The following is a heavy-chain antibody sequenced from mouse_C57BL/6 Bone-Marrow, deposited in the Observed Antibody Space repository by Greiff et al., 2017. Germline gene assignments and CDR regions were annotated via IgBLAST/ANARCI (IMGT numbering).Heavy chain of an antibody. CDR3: ARVTVVGCAMDY. J-gene: IGHJ4*01. Sequence: EVKLVESGPGLVKPSQSLSLTCSVTGYSITSGYYWNWIRQFPGNKLEWMGYISYDGSNNYNPSLKNRISITRDTSKNQFFLKLNAVTTEDTATYYCARVTVVGCAMDYWGQGTSVTVSS. CDR1: GYSITSGYY. D-gene: IGHD1-1*01. V-gene: IGHV3-6*01. CDR2: ISYDGSN.